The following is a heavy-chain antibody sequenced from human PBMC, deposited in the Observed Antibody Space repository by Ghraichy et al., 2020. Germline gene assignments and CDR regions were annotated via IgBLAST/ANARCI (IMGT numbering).Heavy chain of an antibody. J-gene: IGHJ3*02. V-gene: IGHV1-18*01. CDR1: GSTG. Sequence: ASVKVSCPPSGSTGIFWARQAPGQGLEWMGWISRFNGDTHYAQKFQGRVTMTTDTSTGTAYMELRSLTYEDAAVYYCALESRYYDTSGFYSDVFDKWGQGTLVTVSS. D-gene: IGHD3-22*01. CDR2: ISRFNGDT. CDR3: ALESRYYDTSGFYSDVFDK.